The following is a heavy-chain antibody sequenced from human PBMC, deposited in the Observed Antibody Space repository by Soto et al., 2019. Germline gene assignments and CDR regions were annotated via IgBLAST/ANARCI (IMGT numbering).Heavy chain of an antibody. CDR3: ARDRGIVRDGMDV. CDR1: GGSFSGSY. CDR2: IDHGGST. D-gene: IGHD3-10*01. V-gene: IGHV4-34*01. Sequence: SETLSLTCAVYGGSFSGSYWSWIRQPPGKGLEWIGEIDHGGSTNYNPSLKSRVTISVDTSKNHFSLKLSSVTAADTAVYYCARDRGIVRDGMDVWGQGTTVTVSS. J-gene: IGHJ6*02.